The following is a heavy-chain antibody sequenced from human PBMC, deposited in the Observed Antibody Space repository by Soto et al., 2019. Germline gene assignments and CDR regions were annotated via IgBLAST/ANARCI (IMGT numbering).Heavy chain of an antibody. CDR3: ARGAYQAGFDY. Sequence: PSETLSLTCTVSGGSSSSDGYYWSWIRQHPGKALEWIGYIYYSGSTYYTPSLKSRVTISVDTSKNQFSLKLSSVTAADTAVYYCARGAYQAGFDYWGQGTLVTVSS. V-gene: IGHV4-31*03. CDR1: GGSSSSDGYY. D-gene: IGHD2-2*01. J-gene: IGHJ4*02. CDR2: IYYSGST.